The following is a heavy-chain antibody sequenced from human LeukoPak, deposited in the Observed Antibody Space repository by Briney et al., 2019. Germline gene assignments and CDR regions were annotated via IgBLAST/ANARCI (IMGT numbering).Heavy chain of an antibody. CDR2: ISSSGSYI. CDR3: AKDLEAGGSPGYFDY. J-gene: IGHJ4*02. D-gene: IGHD1-26*01. CDR1: GFTFSSYS. Sequence: PGGSLRLSCAASGFTFSSYSMNWVRQAPGKGLEWVSSISSSGSYIYYADSVKGRFTISRDNAKNSLYLQMNSLRAEDTAVYYCAKDLEAGGSPGYFDYWGQGTLVTVSS. V-gene: IGHV3-21*04.